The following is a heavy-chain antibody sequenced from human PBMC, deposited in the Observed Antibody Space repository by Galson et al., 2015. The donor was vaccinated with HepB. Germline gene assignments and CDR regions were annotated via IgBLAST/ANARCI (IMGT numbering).Heavy chain of an antibody. CDR2: IIPIFGTA. CDR3: ARNHQNYDALPVLIYGMDV. D-gene: IGHD1-7*01. Sequence: SVKVSCKASGGTFSSYAISWVRQAPGQGLEWMGGIIPIFGTANYAQKFQGRVTITADESTSTAYMELSSLRSEDTAVYYCARNHQNYDALPVLIYGMDVWGQGTTVTVSS. CDR1: GGTFSSYA. V-gene: IGHV1-69*13. J-gene: IGHJ6*02.